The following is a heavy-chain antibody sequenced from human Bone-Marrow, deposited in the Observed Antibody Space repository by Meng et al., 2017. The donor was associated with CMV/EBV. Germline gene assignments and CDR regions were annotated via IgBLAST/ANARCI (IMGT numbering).Heavy chain of an antibody. J-gene: IGHJ3*02. D-gene: IGHD1-20*01. CDR1: GFTFSSYW. Sequence: GGSLRLSCAASGFTFSSYWMSWVRQAAGKGLEWVANIKQTGSEKYYVDSVKGRFNISRDNAKNSLYLRMNSLRAEDTAVYYCARVEVTGTTSQTDEAFDIWGQGTMVTVSS. CDR3: ARVEVTGTTSQTDEAFDI. V-gene: IGHV3-7*01. CDR2: IKQTGSEK.